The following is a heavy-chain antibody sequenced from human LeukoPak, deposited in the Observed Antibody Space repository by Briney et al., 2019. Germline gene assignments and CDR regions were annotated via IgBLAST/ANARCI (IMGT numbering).Heavy chain of an antibody. CDR3: ARGSYSYGRNWFDP. CDR1: GGSFSGYY. CDR2: INHSGST. D-gene: IGHD5-18*01. J-gene: IGHJ5*02. V-gene: IGHV4-34*01. Sequence: SAPMSLTCAVDGGSFSGYYWSWIRKPPGNGLELIGEINHSGSTNYNPSLKSRVTISVDTSKNQFSLKLSSVTAADTAVYYCARGSYSYGRNWFDPWGQGTLVTVSS.